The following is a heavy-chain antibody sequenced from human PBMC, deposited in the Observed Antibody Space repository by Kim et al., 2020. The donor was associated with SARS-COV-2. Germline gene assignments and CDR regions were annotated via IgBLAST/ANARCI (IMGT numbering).Heavy chain of an antibody. J-gene: IGHJ3*02. D-gene: IGHD6-13*01. CDR1: GGSISSSSYY. V-gene: IGHV4-39*01. Sequence: SETLSLTCTVSGGSISSSSYYWGWIRQPPGKGLEWIGSIYYSGSTYYNPSLKSRVTISVDTSKNQFSLKLSSVTAADTAVYSCASPGYSSRGPAFDIWGQGTMVTVSS. CDR3: ASPGYSSRGPAFDI. CDR2: IYYSGST.